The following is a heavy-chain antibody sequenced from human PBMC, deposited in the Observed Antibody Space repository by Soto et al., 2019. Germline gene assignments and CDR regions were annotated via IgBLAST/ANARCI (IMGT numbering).Heavy chain of an antibody. CDR2: FDPEDGET. Sequence: GASVKVSCKVSGYTLTELSIHWVRQAPGKGLEWMGGFDPEDGETIYAQNFQGRVTMTEDTSTDTAYMELSSLRSEDTAVYYCATRATVGIYYYYGLDVWGQGTTVTV. CDR3: ATRATVGIYYYYGLDV. D-gene: IGHD4-17*01. J-gene: IGHJ6*02. V-gene: IGHV1-24*01. CDR1: GYTLTELS.